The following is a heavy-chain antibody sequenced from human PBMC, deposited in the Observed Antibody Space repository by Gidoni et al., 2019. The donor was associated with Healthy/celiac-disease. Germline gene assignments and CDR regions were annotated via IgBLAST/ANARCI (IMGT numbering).Heavy chain of an antibody. CDR3: AKEGHGSWLTRGYFDY. CDR1: GFTFSSYA. V-gene: IGHV3-23*01. J-gene: IGHJ4*02. CDR2: ISGSGGST. D-gene: IGHD2-15*01. Sequence: EVQLLESGGGLVQPGGSLRLSCAASGFTFSSYAMSWVRQAPGKGLEWVSAISGSGGSTYYADSVKGRFTISRDNSKNTLYLQMNSLRAEDTAVYYCAKEGHGSWLTRGYFDYWGQGTLVTVSS.